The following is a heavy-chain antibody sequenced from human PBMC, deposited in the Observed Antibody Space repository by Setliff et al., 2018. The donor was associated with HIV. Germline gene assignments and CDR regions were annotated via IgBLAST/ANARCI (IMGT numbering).Heavy chain of an antibody. V-gene: IGHV3-11*04. CDR1: GGSFTSRSYY. Sequence: LSLTCTVSGGSFTSRSYYWGWIRQPPGKGLEWISYISSSGTTIYYADSVKGRFTISRDNAKNSLYLEMNSLRAEDSAVYYCAREVAADGTYFDYWGQGALVTVSS. D-gene: IGHD6-13*01. J-gene: IGHJ4*01. CDR2: ISSSGTTI. CDR3: AREVAADGTYFDY.